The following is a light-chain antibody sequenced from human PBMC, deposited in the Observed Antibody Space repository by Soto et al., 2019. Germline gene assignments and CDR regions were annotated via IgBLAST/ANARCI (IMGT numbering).Light chain of an antibody. V-gene: IGKV3-20*01. CDR1: QSVSSNH. CDR2: GGS. Sequence: DIVLTQSPGTLSLSPGERATLSCRASQSVSSNHLAWYQQRPGQAPRLLIYGGSSRATGIPVRFSGSGSETDFTLTISRLEPEDFAVYYCQQYSGSPPTFGQGTKVDIK. J-gene: IGKJ1*01. CDR3: QQYSGSPPT.